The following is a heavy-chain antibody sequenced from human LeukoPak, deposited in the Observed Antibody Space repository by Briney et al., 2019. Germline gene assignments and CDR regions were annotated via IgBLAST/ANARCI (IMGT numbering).Heavy chain of an antibody. J-gene: IGHJ3*02. D-gene: IGHD6-13*01. V-gene: IGHV3-7*01. Sequence: PGGSLRLSCAASGFTFTTYWMSWVRQAPGKGLEWVANIKQDGTEKYYVDSVKGRFTISRDNAKNSLYLQMNSLRVEDTAVYYCAKGAASWYSNDAFDIWGQGTMVTVSS. CDR3: AKGAASWYSNDAFDI. CDR2: IKQDGTEK. CDR1: GFTFTTYW.